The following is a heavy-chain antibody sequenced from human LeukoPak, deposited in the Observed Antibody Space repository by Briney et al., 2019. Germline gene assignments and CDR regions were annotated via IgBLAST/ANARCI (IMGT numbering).Heavy chain of an antibody. D-gene: IGHD4-17*01. V-gene: IGHV3-33*08. CDR1: GFTFSSYG. CDR2: IWYDGSNK. Sequence: GGSLRLSCAASGFTFSSYGMHWVRQAPGKGLEWVAVIWYDGSNKYYADSVKGRFTVSRDNAKNSLYLQMNSLRAEDTAVYYCARLGARQMLEYWGQGTLVTVSS. CDR3: ARLGARQMLEY. J-gene: IGHJ4*02.